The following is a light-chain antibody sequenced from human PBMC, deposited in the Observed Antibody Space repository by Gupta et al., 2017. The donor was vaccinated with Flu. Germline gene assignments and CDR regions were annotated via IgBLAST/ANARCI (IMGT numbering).Light chain of an antibody. V-gene: IGLV2-14*01. CDR3: SSYTGSVTV. CDR1: SIDIGGYNY. CDR2: EVS. Sequence: QSALTPPASASWSPGQPTTISCTGTSIDIGGYNYVSWYQQYPGKVPKLLIYEVSYRPSGISDRISGSKYGNTASLTISGLQADDEADYYCSSYTGSVTVFGGGTKLTVL. J-gene: IGLJ3*02.